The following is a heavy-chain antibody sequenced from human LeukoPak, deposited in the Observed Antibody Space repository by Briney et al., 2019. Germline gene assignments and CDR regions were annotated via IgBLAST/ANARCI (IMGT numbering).Heavy chain of an antibody. V-gene: IGHV1-8*03. CDR3: ARAHSSSWYSLTYYYYYYMDV. D-gene: IGHD6-13*01. CDR1: GYTFTSYD. Sequence: ASVKVSCKASGYTFTSYDINWVRQATGQGLEWMGWMNPNSGNTGYAQKFQGRVTITRNTSISTAYMELSSLRSEDTAVYYCARAHSSSWYSLTYYYYYYMDVWGKGTTVTVSS. CDR2: MNPNSGNT. J-gene: IGHJ6*03.